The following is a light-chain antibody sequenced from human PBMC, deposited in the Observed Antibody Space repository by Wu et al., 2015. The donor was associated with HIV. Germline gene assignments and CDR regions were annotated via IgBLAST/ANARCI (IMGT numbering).Light chain of an antibody. CDR2: AAS. J-gene: IGKJ1*01. CDR1: QSISSF. Sequence: DIQMTQSPSSLSASVGDRVSITCRASQSISSFLNWYQHQPGKAPKPLIYAASSLYSGVPSRFSGSGSGTDFTLTISSLQPEDFATYYCQQSYILPWTLGQGTRVEIK. V-gene: IGKV1-39*01. CDR3: QQSYILPWT.